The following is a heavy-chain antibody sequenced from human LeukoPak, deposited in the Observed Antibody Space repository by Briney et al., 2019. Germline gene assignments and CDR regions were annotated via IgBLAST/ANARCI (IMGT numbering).Heavy chain of an antibody. CDR2: IYYSGST. CDR1: GASISSYY. Sequence: KPSETLSLTCTVSGASISSYYWSWIRQPPGKGLEWIGYIYYSGSTNYNPSLKSRVTLSVDTSKNQFSLKLSSVTAADTAVYYCARSRGYSGYDLAFDYWGQGTLVTVSS. D-gene: IGHD5-12*01. CDR3: ARSRGYSGYDLAFDY. J-gene: IGHJ4*02. V-gene: IGHV4-59*01.